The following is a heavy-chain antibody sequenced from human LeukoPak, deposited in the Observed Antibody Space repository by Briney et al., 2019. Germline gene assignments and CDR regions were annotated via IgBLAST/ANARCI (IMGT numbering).Heavy chain of an antibody. D-gene: IGHD2-2*01. CDR3: ARDPGKDVVPAATNYYYYYMDV. CDR1: GYTFTSYG. J-gene: IGHJ6*03. V-gene: IGHV1-2*02. Sequence: GASVKVSCKASGYTFTSYGISWVRQAPGQGLEWMGWINPNSGGTNYAQKFQGRVTMTRDTSISTAYMELSRLRSDDTAVYYCARDPGKDVVPAATNYYYYYMDVRGKGTTVTVSS. CDR2: INPNSGGT.